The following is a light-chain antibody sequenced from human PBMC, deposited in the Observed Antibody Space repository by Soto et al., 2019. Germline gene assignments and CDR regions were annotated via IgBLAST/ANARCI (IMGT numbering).Light chain of an antibody. CDR2: DAS. J-gene: IGKJ2*02. V-gene: IGKV3-15*01. CDR3: QQYNGWPRT. CDR1: QSVGRN. Sequence: EIVMTQSPVTLSVSPGEKATLSCRASQSVGRNLAWCQQRPGQAPRLLIYDASTRADGIPARFSGIGSGTEFTLNISSPQSEAFAVYYCQQYNGWPRTFGQGTKLEI.